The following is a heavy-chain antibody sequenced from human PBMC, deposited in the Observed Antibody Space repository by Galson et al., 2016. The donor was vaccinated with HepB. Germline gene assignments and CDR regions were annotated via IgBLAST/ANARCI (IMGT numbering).Heavy chain of an antibody. Sequence: SLRLSCAASGFSFSLYDMHWVRQAPGKGLEWVANIKQDGGEKYYVDSVKGRFTISRDNAKNSLYLQMNSLRAEDTALYYCAKGSSSWYEYFFDHWGQGTLVTVSS. CDR3: AKGSSSWYEYFFDH. V-gene: IGHV3-7*01. CDR2: IKQDGGEK. J-gene: IGHJ4*02. CDR1: GFSFSLYD. D-gene: IGHD6-13*01.